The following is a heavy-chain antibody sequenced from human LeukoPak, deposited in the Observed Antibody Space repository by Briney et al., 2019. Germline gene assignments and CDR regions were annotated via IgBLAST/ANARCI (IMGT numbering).Heavy chain of an antibody. CDR2: IYYSGST. V-gene: IGHV4-59*04. CDR1: GGSISSYY. CDR3: ARGVSGSHYWPHVFDY. Sequence: SETLSLTCTVSGGSISSYYWSWTRQPPGKGLEWIGYIYYSGSTYYNPSLKSRVTISVDTSKNQFSLKLSSVTAADTAVYYCARGVSGSHYWPHVFDYWGQGTLVTVPS. J-gene: IGHJ4*02. D-gene: IGHD1-26*01.